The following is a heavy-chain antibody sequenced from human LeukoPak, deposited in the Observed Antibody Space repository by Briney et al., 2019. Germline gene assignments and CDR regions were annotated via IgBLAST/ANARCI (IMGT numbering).Heavy chain of an antibody. Sequence: ASVKVSCKASGYIFTNFDINWVRQATGQGLEWMGWMDPKSGNTGYAQKLQGRVTFTRDTSISTAYMEVNSLRSEDTAVYYCARWTNYDSSGEFDFWGQGTLVTVSS. J-gene: IGHJ4*02. CDR3: ARWTNYDSSGEFDF. V-gene: IGHV1-8*03. D-gene: IGHD3-22*01. CDR1: GYIFTNFD. CDR2: MDPKSGNT.